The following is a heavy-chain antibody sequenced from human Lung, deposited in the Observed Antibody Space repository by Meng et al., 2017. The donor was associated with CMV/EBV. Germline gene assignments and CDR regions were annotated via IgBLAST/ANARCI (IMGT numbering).Heavy chain of an antibody. CDR3: ASGSGYRYFKH. J-gene: IGHJ1*01. Sequence: GSLRLSCTVSGGSISSYYWSWIRQPPGKGLEWIGYIYYSGSTNYNPSLKSRVTISVDTSKNQFSLKLSSVTAADTAVYYCASGSGYRYFKHWGQGTLVXVSS. V-gene: IGHV4-59*01. D-gene: IGHD3-3*01. CDR1: GGSISSYY. CDR2: IYYSGST.